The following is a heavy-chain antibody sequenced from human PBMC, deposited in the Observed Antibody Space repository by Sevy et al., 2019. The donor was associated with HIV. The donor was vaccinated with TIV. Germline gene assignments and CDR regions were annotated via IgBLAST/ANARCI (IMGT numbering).Heavy chain of an antibody. CDR3: AKDSSGIAAAGTDY. CDR2: ISGSGGST. CDR1: GFTFSSYA. D-gene: IGHD6-13*01. Sequence: GESLKISCAASGFTFSSYAMSWVRQAPGKGLEWVSAISGSGGSTYYADSVKGRFTISRDNSKNTLYLQMNSLRAEDTAVYYCAKDSSGIAAAGTDYWGQGTLVTVSS. J-gene: IGHJ4*02. V-gene: IGHV3-23*01.